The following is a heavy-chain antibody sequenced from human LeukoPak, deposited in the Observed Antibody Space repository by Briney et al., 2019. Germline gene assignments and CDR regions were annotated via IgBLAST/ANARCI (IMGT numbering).Heavy chain of an antibody. CDR2: ISGSGGST. CDR1: GFTFSSYA. CDR3: AHSGSYHDY. J-gene: IGHJ4*02. V-gene: IGHV3-23*01. Sequence: GGSLRLSCAASGFTFSSYAMSWVRQAPGKGLEWVSAISGSGGSTYYADSVKGRFTISRDNAKNSLYLQMNSLRAEDTAVYHCAHSGSYHDYWDQGTLVTVSS. D-gene: IGHD1-26*01.